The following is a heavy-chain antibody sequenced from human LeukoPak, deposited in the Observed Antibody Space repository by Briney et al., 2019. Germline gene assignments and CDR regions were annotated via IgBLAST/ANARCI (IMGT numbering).Heavy chain of an antibody. Sequence: SETLSLTCTVSGGSISSYYWSWLRQPPGKGLEWIGYIYYSGSTNYNPSLKSRVTISVDTSKNQFSLKLSSVTAADTAVYYCARHKGPMGFGELYRGGNWFDPWGQGTLVTVSS. CDR3: ARHKGPMGFGELYRGGNWFDP. D-gene: IGHD3-10*01. V-gene: IGHV4-59*08. CDR1: GGSISSYY. CDR2: IYYSGST. J-gene: IGHJ5*02.